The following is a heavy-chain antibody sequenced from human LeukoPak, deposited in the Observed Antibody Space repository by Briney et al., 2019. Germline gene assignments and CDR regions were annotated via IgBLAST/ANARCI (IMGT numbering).Heavy chain of an antibody. CDR2: IKQDGSDK. Sequence: TGGSLRLSCAASGFTFSSCWMSWVRQAPGKGLEWVANIKQDGSDKYYVDSVKGRFTISRDNAKNSLYLQMNSLRAEDTGVYYCAGRYNSGWFWYWGQGTLVTVSS. CDR3: AGRYNSGWFWY. J-gene: IGHJ4*02. V-gene: IGHV3-7*01. CDR1: GFTFSSCW. D-gene: IGHD6-13*01.